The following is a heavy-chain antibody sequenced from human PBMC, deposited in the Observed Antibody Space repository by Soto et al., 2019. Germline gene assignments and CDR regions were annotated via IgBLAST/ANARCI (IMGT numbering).Heavy chain of an antibody. Sequence: GASVKVSCKASGYTFTSYDINWVRQATGQGLEWMGWMNPNSGNTGYAQKFQGRVTMTRNTSISTAYMELSSLRSEDTAVYYCARGLGGLTYYDFWSGYYTGLRNYYYGMDVWGKGTTVTVYS. V-gene: IGHV1-8*01. CDR3: ARGLGGLTYYDFWSGYYTGLRNYYYGMDV. CDR2: MNPNSGNT. D-gene: IGHD3-3*01. CDR1: GYTFTSYD. J-gene: IGHJ6*04.